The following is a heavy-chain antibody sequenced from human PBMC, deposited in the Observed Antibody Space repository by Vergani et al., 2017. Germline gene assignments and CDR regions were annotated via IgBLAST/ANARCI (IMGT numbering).Heavy chain of an antibody. CDR1: GGSFSGYY. J-gene: IGHJ6*02. CDR3: ARVTAGYSSGWYYYYYGMDV. Sequence: QVQLQQWGAGLLKPSETLSLTCAVYGGSFSGYYWSWIRQPPGKGREWIGEINHSGSTNYNPSLKSPFTISVETAKNQFSLKLSSVTAADTSVYYCARVTAGYSSGWYYYYYGMDVWGQGTTVTVSS. CDR2: INHSGST. V-gene: IGHV4-34*01. D-gene: IGHD6-19*01.